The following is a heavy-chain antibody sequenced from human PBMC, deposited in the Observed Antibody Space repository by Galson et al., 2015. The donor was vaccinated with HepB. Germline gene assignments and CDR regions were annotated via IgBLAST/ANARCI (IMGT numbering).Heavy chain of an antibody. Sequence: SLRLSCAASGFTFYSYIMNWVRRAPGKGLEWLRPIGGGGSYINSRDSMTGGLTLSRNKPKKPSYLQMTSLRAEDTAVYYCVRAAYSGTWYAPGDYWGQGTLVTVSS. CDR2: IGGGGSYI. V-gene: IGHV3-21*01. CDR3: VRAAYSGTWYAPGDY. D-gene: IGHD6-13*01. J-gene: IGHJ4*02. CDR1: GFTFYSYI.